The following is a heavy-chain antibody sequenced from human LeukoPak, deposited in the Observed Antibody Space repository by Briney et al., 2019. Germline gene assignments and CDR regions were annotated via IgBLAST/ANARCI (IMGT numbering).Heavy chain of an antibody. J-gene: IGHJ4*02. CDR2: IKQDGSEM. D-gene: IGHD4-17*01. V-gene: IGHV3-7*03. CDR3: GRDRRYMTTVTTATDY. Sequence: GSLRLSCAASGFIFRSYWKSWVRQAPGKGLEWVANIKQDGSEMYYVDSVKGRFTISRDNGKNSLYLQMNSLRAEDTAVYYCGRDRRYMTTVTTATDYWGQGTLVTVSS. CDR1: GFIFRSYW.